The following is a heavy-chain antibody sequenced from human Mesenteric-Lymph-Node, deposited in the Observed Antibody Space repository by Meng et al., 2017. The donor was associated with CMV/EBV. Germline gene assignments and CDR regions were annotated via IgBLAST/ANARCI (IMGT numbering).Heavy chain of an antibody. V-gene: IGHV3-72*01. CDR1: GFTFSDHY. CDR3: ASGWGGYYYYGMDV. Sequence: GESLKISCAASGFTFSDHYMDWVRQAPGKGLEWVGRTRNKANSYTTEYAASVKGRFTISRDDSKNSLYLQMNSLKTEDTAVYYCASGWGGYYYYGMDVWGQGTTVTVSS. J-gene: IGHJ6*02. CDR2: TRNKANSYTT. D-gene: IGHD3-10*01.